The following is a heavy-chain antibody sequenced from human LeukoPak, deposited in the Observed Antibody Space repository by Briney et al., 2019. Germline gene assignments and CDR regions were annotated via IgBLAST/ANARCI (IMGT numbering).Heavy chain of an antibody. CDR2: IYYSGST. V-gene: IGHV4-39*01. CDR3: ARLPIPGDYVH. CDR1: GGSISSSSYY. D-gene: IGHD4-17*01. Sequence: SETLSLTCTVSGGSISSSSYYWGWIRQPPGKGLEWIGSIYYSGSTYYNPSLKSRVTISVDTSKNQFSLTLSSVTAADTAVYYCARLPIPGDYVHWGQGTLVTVSS. J-gene: IGHJ4*02.